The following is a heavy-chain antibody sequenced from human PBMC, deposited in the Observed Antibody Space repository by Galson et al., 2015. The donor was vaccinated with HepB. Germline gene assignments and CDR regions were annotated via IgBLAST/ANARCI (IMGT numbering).Heavy chain of an antibody. CDR1: GFTFSSFD. J-gene: IGHJ4*02. CDR2: ISYDGSNK. D-gene: IGHD4-17*01. Sequence: SLRLSCAASGFTFSSFDMHWVRQAPGKGLEWVAVISYDGSNKYYSDSVKGRFTISRDNSKNTLYLQVNSLRAEDTAVYYCARDRGYGDYLDYWDQGALVTVSS. V-gene: IGHV3-30*04. CDR3: ARDRGYGDYLDY.